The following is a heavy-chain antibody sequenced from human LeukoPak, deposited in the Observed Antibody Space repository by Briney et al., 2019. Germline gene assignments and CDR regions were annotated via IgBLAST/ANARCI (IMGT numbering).Heavy chain of an antibody. Sequence: PGGSLRLSCAPSGFTFSSYTMNWVRQAPGKGLEWVSSITSSSSYTYYADSVKGRFTISRDNAKNSLSLQMNSLRAEDTAVYYCAREAHTGRGSSSPFDYWGQGTLVTVSS. CDR3: AREAHTGRGSSSPFDY. CDR2: ITSSSSYT. D-gene: IGHD6-6*01. CDR1: GFTFSSYT. V-gene: IGHV3-21*01. J-gene: IGHJ4*02.